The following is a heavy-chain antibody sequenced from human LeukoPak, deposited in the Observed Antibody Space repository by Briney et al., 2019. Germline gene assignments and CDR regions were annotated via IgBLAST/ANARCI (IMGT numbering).Heavy chain of an antibody. D-gene: IGHD1-14*01. Sequence: SETLSLTCAVYGGSFSGYYWSWIRQPPGKGLEWIGYIYYSGSTNYNPSLNSRVTISIDTSKSQFSLKLNSVTAADTAVFYCARVNPYYYYMDVWGKGTTVTISS. CDR2: IYYSGST. J-gene: IGHJ6*03. CDR3: ARVNPYYYYMDV. CDR1: GGSFSGYY. V-gene: IGHV4-59*01.